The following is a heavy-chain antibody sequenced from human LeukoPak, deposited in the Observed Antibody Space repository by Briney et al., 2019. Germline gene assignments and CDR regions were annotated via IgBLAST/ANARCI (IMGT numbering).Heavy chain of an antibody. D-gene: IGHD4-17*01. Sequence: GGSLRLSCAASGFNFRSYAMDWVRQAPGKGLEWVSGISGSGDDTYYADSVKGRFTISRDNSKKTLYLQMSTLRAEDTALYYCARVMTTVSTFYGMDVWGQGTTVTVS. J-gene: IGHJ6*02. CDR1: GFNFRSYA. CDR3: ARVMTTVSTFYGMDV. CDR2: ISGSGDDT. V-gene: IGHV3-23*01.